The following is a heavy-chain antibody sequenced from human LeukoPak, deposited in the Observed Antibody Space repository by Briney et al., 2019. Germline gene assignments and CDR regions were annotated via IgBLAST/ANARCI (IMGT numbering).Heavy chain of an antibody. Sequence: ASVKVSCKASGYTFTGYYMHWVRQAPGQGLEWMGRINPNSGGTNYAQQFQGRVTMTRNTSLSTAYMALSRLRSDATAVYYCARATTPRIAAAGPTFDYWGQGTLVTVSS. CDR2: INPNSGGT. D-gene: IGHD6-13*01. J-gene: IGHJ4*02. CDR1: GYTFTGYY. V-gene: IGHV1-2*06. CDR3: ARATTPRIAAAGPTFDY.